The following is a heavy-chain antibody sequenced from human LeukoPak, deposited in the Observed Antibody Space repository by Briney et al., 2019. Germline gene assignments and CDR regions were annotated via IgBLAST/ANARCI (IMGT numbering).Heavy chain of an antibody. D-gene: IGHD6-19*01. Sequence: HAGGSLGLSCAASGFTFDDYTMHWVRQAPGKGLEWVSLISWDGGSTYYADSVKGRFTISRDNSKNTLYLQMNSLRAEDTAVYYCAKDPGYSSGWYGFDYWGQGTLVTVSS. J-gene: IGHJ4*02. CDR3: AKDPGYSSGWYGFDY. CDR2: ISWDGGST. V-gene: IGHV3-43*01. CDR1: GFTFDDYT.